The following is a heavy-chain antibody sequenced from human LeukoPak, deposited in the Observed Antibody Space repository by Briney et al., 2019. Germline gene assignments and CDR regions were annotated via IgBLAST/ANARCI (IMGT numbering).Heavy chain of an antibody. D-gene: IGHD2-2*01. CDR3: ARTVVVPAALHMDV. CDR1: GFPFSSYP. J-gene: IGHJ6*03. V-gene: IGHV3-23*01. Sequence: GGSLRLSCAGSGFPFSSYPISWVRQPPGKGLEWVSAITASGDSTYSADSAKGRFTISRDNSRNTLFLEMSSLRAEDTAVYYCARTVVVPAALHMDVWGKGTTVTVSS. CDR2: ITASGDST.